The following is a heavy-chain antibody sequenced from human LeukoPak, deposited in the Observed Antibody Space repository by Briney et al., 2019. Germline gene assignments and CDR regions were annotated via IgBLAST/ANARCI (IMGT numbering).Heavy chain of an antibody. CDR2: SRNKAKSYAR. J-gene: IGHJ6*03. V-gene: IGHV3-72*01. CDR3: VRGCGSSSCDDNYYYYMDV. D-gene: IGHD2-2*01. Sequence: GGSLRVSCAVSGFTFSDYYIDWVRQAPGKGVEWVGRSRNKAKSYAREYAASVKGRFTISREDPENSLYLQMNSLKIEDTAMYYCVRGCGSSSCDDNYYYYMDVWGKGTTVTVSS. CDR1: GFTFSDYY.